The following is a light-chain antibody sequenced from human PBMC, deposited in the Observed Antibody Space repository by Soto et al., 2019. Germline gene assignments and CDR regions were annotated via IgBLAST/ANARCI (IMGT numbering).Light chain of an antibody. CDR3: SLDAGSSIYV. CDR2: DVS. Sequence: QSVLTQPASVSGSPGQSITMSCTDVGFYGLASWYQQHPGKVPKLMIYDVSKRPSGVSERFSGSKSGNTAYLTISALQADDEADYYCSLDAGSSIYVFGTGTKVTVL. V-gene: IGLV2-23*02. CDR1: VGFYGL. J-gene: IGLJ1*01.